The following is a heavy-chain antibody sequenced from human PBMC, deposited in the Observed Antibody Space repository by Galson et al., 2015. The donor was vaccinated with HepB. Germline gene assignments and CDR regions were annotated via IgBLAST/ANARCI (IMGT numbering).Heavy chain of an antibody. CDR1: GFTFSNAW. CDR2: IKSKTDGGTT. V-gene: IGHV3-15*01. Sequence: SLRLSCAASGFTFSNAWMSWVRQAPGKGLEWVGRIKSKTDGGTTDYAAPVKGRFTISRDDSKNTLYLQMNSLKTEDTAVYYCTTDRLLWFGELEYFQHWGQGTLVTVPS. CDR3: TTDRLLWFGELEYFQH. J-gene: IGHJ1*01. D-gene: IGHD3-10*01.